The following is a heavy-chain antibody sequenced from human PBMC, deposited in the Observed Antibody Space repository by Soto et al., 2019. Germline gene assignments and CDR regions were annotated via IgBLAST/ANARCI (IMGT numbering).Heavy chain of an antibody. Sequence: SETLSLTCTFSGGSIISSSYYWGWIRQPPGKGLEWIGSIYYSGSTYYNPSLKSRVTISVDTSKNQFSLKLSSVTAADTAVYYCARHGHTRWFGELSPYYYYGMDVWGQGTTVTVSS. CDR3: ARHGHTRWFGELSPYYYYGMDV. CDR1: GGSIISSSYY. CDR2: IYYSGST. V-gene: IGHV4-39*01. J-gene: IGHJ6*02. D-gene: IGHD3-10*01.